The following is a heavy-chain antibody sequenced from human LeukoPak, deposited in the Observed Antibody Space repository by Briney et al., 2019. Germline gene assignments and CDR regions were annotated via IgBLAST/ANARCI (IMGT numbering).Heavy chain of an antibody. V-gene: IGHV1-2*02. CDR2: INPNSGGT. CDR3: ARDTERRNYYDY. Sequence: GGSLRLSCADSGFTFCSYGMHCGRQAPGQGLEWMGWINPNSGGTNYAQKFQGRVTMTRDTSISTAYMELSRLRSDDTAVYYCARDTERRNYYDYWGQGTLVTVSS. D-gene: IGHD1-1*01. CDR1: GFTFCSYG. J-gene: IGHJ4*02.